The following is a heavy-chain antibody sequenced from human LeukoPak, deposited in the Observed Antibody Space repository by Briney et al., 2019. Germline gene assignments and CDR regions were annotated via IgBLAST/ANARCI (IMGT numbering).Heavy chain of an antibody. J-gene: IGHJ4*02. CDR1: GYSFTTKW. V-gene: IGHV5-51*01. CDR3: ARRGSNWGSYEGDDY. CDR2: IYPADSDT. Sequence: GDSLKISCRASGYSFTTKWIGWVRQKLGKGLEWLGIIYPADSDTRYNPSFQGQVTISADKSVSTAYLQWSSLKASDTAMYYCARRGSNWGSYEGDDYWGQGTLVTVSS. D-gene: IGHD7-27*01.